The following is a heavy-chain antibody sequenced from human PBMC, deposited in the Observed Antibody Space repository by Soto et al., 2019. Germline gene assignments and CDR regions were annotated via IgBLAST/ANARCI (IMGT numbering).Heavy chain of an antibody. J-gene: IGHJ6*02. V-gene: IGHV1-69*02. CDR2: IIPILGIA. Sequence: QVQLVQSGAEVKKPGSSVKVSCKASGGTFSSYTISWVRQAPGQGLEWMGRIIPILGIANYAQKFQGRVTITAAKSTSTAYMELSSLRSEDTAVYYCAGNTTPGNYGIDVWGQGTTVTVSS. D-gene: IGHD1-26*01. CDR3: AGNTTPGNYGIDV. CDR1: GGTFSSYT.